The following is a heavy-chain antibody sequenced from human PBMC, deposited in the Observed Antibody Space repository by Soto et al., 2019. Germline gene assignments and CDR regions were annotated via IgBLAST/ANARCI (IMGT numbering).Heavy chain of an antibody. V-gene: IGHV3-9*01. J-gene: IGHJ4*02. CDR3: VSSKCGYSYGTPFDY. D-gene: IGHD5-18*01. CDR1: GFTFDDYA. CDR2: ISWNSGNI. Sequence: EVQLEESGGDLVQPGRSLRLSCAASGFTFDDYAMYWVRQVLGKGLEWVSSISWNSGNIGYADSVKGRFTTSRDNAENSLYLRMSSLRPEDTALYYCVSSKCGYSYGTPFDYWGQGTLVTVSS.